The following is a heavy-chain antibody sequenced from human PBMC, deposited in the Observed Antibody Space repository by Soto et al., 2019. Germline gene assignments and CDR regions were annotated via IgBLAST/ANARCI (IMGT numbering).Heavy chain of an antibody. V-gene: IGHV1-18*01. J-gene: IGHJ4*02. D-gene: IGHD2-2*01. CDR1: GYTFASYG. CDR3: ARAPLYCSSTSCYDFDY. CDR2: ISAYNGNT. Sequence: GASVKVSCKASGYTFASYGISWVRQAPGQGLEWMGWISAYNGNTNYAQTLQGRVTMTTDTSTSTAYMELRSLRSDDTAVYYCARAPLYCSSTSCYDFDYWGQGTLVTVSS.